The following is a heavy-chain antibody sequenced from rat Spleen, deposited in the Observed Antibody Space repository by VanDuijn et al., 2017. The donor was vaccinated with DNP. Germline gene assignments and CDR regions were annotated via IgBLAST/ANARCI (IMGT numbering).Heavy chain of an antibody. CDR3: ATGPITTFAY. Sequence: EVQLVESGGGPVQPGRSLKLSCIASGFIFSNFWMTWIRQAPGKGLEWVASISNTGDHTYYSDSVKGRFSLSRDNAKNTLYLQMDSLRSEDTATYYCATGPITTFAYWGQGLMVTVSS. J-gene: IGHJ2*01. V-gene: IGHV5-31*01. D-gene: IGHD1-10*01. CDR2: ISNTGDHT. CDR1: GFIFSNFW.